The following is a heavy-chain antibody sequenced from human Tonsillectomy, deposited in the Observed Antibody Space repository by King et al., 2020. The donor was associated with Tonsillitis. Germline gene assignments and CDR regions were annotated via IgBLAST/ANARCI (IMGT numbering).Heavy chain of an antibody. Sequence: QLQESGPGLVKPWETLSLTCTVSGDSISRRGYFWGWIRQPPGKGLEWVAGVYYSGSTYYNPSLKSRVTASVDTSKNQFSLHLNSVTAADTAVYYCARQGVPGGNDYWGQGTLVTVSS. J-gene: IGHJ4*02. V-gene: IGHV4-39*01. CDR1: GDSISRRGYF. CDR2: VYYSGST. CDR3: ARQGVPGGNDY. D-gene: IGHD2-2*01.